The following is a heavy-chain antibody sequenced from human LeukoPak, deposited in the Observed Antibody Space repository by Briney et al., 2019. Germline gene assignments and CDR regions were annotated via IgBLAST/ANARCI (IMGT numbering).Heavy chain of an antibody. Sequence: ASVKVSCKASGYTFTGYYIHWVRQAPGQGLEWMGWISTYSGNRNYAQKLQGRLTMTTDTSTSTAYMELRSLRSEDTAVYYCARDEGGSSWYLDYWGQGTLVTVSS. CDR1: GYTFTGYY. D-gene: IGHD6-13*01. CDR2: ISTYSGNR. V-gene: IGHV1-18*04. J-gene: IGHJ4*02. CDR3: ARDEGGSSWYLDY.